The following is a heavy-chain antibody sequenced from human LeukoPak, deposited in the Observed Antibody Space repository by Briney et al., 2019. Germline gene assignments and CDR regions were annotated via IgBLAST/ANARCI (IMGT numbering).Heavy chain of an antibody. D-gene: IGHD6-13*01. V-gene: IGHV3-48*01. J-gene: IGHJ4*02. CDR1: GFTFGDHI. Sequence: PGGSLRLSCAASGFTFGDHIMNWVRQLPGKSLEWVAYVSGSGSTVYYADSVKGRFTVSRDNGKSSLYLQMNSLRAEDTAVYYCARDRSLGFDYWGQGTLVTVSS. CDR3: ARDRSLGFDY. CDR2: VSGSGSTV.